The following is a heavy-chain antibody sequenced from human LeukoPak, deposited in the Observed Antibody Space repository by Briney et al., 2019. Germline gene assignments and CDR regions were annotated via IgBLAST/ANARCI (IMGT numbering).Heavy chain of an antibody. D-gene: IGHD4-17*01. V-gene: IGHV3-73*01. CDR2: ITTKASNYAT. Sequence: PGGSLRLSCEASGFTFSGSDIHWVRQASGKGLEWVGRITTKASNYATAYGASAKGRFTISRDDSENTAYLQMNSLRGEDTAMYYCARNDYGDNGGFDYWGQGTLVTVSS. J-gene: IGHJ4*02. CDR1: GFTFSGSD. CDR3: ARNDYGDNGGFDY.